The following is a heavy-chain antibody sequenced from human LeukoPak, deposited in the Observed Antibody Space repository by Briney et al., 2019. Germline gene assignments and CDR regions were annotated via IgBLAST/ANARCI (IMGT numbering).Heavy chain of an antibody. CDR3: ARHRRWLQLAY. D-gene: IGHD5-24*01. J-gene: IGHJ4*02. CDR2: INHSGST. V-gene: IGHV4-34*01. Sequence: PSETLSLTCAVYGGSFSGYYWSWIRQPPGKGLEWIGEINHSGSTNYNPSLKSRVTISVGTSKNQFSLKLSSVTAADTAVYYCARHRRWLQLAYWGQGTLVTVSS. CDR1: GGSFSGYY.